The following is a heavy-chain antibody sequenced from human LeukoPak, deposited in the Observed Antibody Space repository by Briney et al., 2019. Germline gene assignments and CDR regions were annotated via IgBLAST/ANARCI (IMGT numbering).Heavy chain of an antibody. Sequence: SVKVSCKASGDTFSSYAISWVRQAPGQGLEWMGGIIPIFGTANYAQKFQGRVTITADESTSTAYMELSSLRSEDTAVYYCARGKNCSGGSCYLPTGWGQGTLVTVSS. CDR3: ARGKNCSGGSCYLPTG. D-gene: IGHD2-15*01. J-gene: IGHJ4*02. CDR2: IIPIFGTA. CDR1: GDTFSSYA. V-gene: IGHV1-69*13.